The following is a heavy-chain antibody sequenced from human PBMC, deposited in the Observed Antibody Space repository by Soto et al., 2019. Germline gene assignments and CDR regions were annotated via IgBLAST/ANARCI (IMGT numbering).Heavy chain of an antibody. J-gene: IGHJ5*02. CDR3: ARAPVRFYWFDP. CDR2: IIPIFGTA. V-gene: IGHV1-69*13. Sequence: SAKVSCKASGGTFSSYAISWVRQAPGQGLEWMGGIIPIFGTANYAQKFQGRVTITADESTSTAYMELSSLRSEDTAVYYCARAPVRFYWFDPWGQGTLVTVSS. CDR1: GGTFSSYA.